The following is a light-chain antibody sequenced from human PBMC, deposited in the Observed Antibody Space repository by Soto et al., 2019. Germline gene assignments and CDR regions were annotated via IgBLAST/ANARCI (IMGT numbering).Light chain of an antibody. V-gene: IGKV3-20*01. J-gene: IGKJ1*01. CDR1: QSVSSTY. Sequence: EIVLTQSPGTLSLSPGERATLSCRASQSVSSTYLAWYQQKPGQAPRLLIYGASNRATGIPDRFSGSGSGTDFALTISRLEPEDVAVYYCQQYGGSRWPCGQGIRVDI. CDR2: GAS. CDR3: QQYGGSRWP.